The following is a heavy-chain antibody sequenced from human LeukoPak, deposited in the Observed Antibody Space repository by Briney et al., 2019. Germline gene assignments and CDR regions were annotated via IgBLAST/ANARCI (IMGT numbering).Heavy chain of an antibody. D-gene: IGHD2-2*01. V-gene: IGHV3-23*01. CDR1: GFTFSSYG. Sequence: PGGSLRLSCAASGFTFSSYGMSWVRQAPGKGLEWVSAISGSGGSTYYADSVKGRFTISRDNSKNTLYLQMGSLRAEDMAVYYCARGQGGQSPAYWGQGTLVTVSS. CDR2: ISGSGGST. J-gene: IGHJ4*02. CDR3: ARGQGGQSPAY.